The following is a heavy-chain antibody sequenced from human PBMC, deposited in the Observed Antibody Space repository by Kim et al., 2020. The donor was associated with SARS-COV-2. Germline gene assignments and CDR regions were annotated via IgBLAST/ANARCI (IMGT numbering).Heavy chain of an antibody. CDR3: ARDYYDSSGYSNYGMDV. V-gene: IGHV3-30*01. D-gene: IGHD3-22*01. J-gene: IGHJ6*02. Sequence: VKGRLTISRDNSKNTLYLQMNSLRAEDTAVDYCARDYYDSSGYSNYGMDVWGQGTTVTVSS.